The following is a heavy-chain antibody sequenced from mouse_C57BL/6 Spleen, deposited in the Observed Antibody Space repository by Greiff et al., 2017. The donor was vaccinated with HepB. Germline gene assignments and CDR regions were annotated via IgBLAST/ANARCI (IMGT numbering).Heavy chain of an antibody. J-gene: IGHJ2*01. CDR1: GFTFTSYA. Sequence: EVQLLESGGGLVKPGGSLKLSCAASGFTFTSYAMSWVRQTPEKRLEWVATISDDGSYTYYPDNVKGRFTISRDNAKNNLYLQMSQLKSEDTAQYYCARDGNSVDFDYWGQGTTLTVSS. D-gene: IGHD2-1*01. CDR2: ISDDGSYT. V-gene: IGHV5-4*01. CDR3: ARDGNSVDFDY.